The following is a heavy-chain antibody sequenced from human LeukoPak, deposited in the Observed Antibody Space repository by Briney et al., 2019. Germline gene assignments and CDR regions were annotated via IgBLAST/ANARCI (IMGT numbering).Heavy chain of an antibody. CDR2: ISSSSSYI. CDR1: GFTFSSYS. D-gene: IGHD6-19*01. J-gene: IGHJ4*02. V-gene: IGHV3-21*01. Sequence: GGSLRLTCAASGFTFSSYSMNWVRQAPGKGLEWLSSISSSSSYIYYADSVKGRFTISRDNAKNSLYLQMNSLRAEDTAVYYCVSLGTVAGLYFDYWGQGTLVTVSS. CDR3: VSLGTVAGLYFDY.